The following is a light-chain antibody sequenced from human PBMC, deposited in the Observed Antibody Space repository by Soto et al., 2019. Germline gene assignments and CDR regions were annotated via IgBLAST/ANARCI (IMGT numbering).Light chain of an antibody. CDR2: DAS. CDR1: QSVSSY. CDR3: QLRSKWPLA. Sequence: VFTQSPAKLSLDPGEGPELTCRSSQSVSSYSAWYQQIPCQAPRLLIYDASNRATGIPARFSGSGSGSDFTLTISILEPEDFAVYYCQLRSKWPLAFGSGTKEDIK. J-gene: IGKJ1*01. V-gene: IGKV3-11*01.